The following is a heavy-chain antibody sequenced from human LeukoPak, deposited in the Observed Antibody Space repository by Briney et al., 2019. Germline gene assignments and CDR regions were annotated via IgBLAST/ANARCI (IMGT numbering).Heavy chain of an antibody. V-gene: IGHV1-8*01. Sequence: ASVKVSCKASGYTFTSYDINWVRQATGQGLEWMGWMNPNSGNTGYAQKFQGRVTMTRDTSISTAYMELSRLRSDDTAVYYCARDCSSWNYYYYYYMDVWGKGTTVTISS. D-gene: IGHD6-13*01. CDR1: GYTFTSYD. CDR3: ARDCSSWNYYYYYYMDV. CDR2: MNPNSGNT. J-gene: IGHJ6*03.